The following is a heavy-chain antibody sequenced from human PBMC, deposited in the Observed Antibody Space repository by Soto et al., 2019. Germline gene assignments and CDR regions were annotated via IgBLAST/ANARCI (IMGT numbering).Heavy chain of an antibody. J-gene: IGHJ6*02. Sequence: QPGGSLRLSCTASGLSFSNTWMHWVRQAPGKGLVWVSHINSDGSTTTYADSVKGRFTISRDNTKNTVYLQMNSLRADDTAVYHCATDGSYAQKVRGQGTTVTVSS. V-gene: IGHV3-74*03. CDR3: ATDGSYAQKV. D-gene: IGHD2-2*01. CDR1: GLSFSNTW. CDR2: INSDGSTT.